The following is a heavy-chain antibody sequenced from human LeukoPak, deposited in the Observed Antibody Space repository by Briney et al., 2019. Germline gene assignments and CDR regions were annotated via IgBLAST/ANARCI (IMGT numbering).Heavy chain of an antibody. Sequence: ASVKVSCKASGYTFTGYGISWVRQAPGQGLEWMGWISAYNGNTNYAQKLQGRVTMTTDTSTSTAYMELRSLRSDDTAVYYCTIVGATTYFDYWGQGTLVTVSS. CDR2: ISAYNGNT. D-gene: IGHD1-26*01. CDR3: TIVGATTYFDY. CDR1: GYTFTGYG. J-gene: IGHJ4*02. V-gene: IGHV1-18*01.